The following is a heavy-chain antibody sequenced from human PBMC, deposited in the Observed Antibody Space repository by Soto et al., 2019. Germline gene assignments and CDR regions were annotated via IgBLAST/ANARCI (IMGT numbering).Heavy chain of an antibody. J-gene: IGHJ4*02. CDR1: GFTFSSYA. D-gene: IGHD5-12*01. CDR3: AQPLLVATTINYYFDD. CDR2: ISGSDGST. Sequence: GGSLRLSCAASGFTFSSYAMSWVRQPPGKGLEWVSAISGSDGSTYYADSVKGRFTISRDNSKNTLYLQMNSLRAEDTAVYYCAQPLLVATTINYYFDDWGQGTLVTVSS. V-gene: IGHV3-23*01.